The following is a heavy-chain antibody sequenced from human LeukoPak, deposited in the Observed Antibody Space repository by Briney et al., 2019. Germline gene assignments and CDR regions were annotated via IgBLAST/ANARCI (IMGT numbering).Heavy chain of an antibody. V-gene: IGHV5-51*01. J-gene: IGHJ6*03. Sequence: GEALKISCKGSGYSFTSYWSGWVRQMPGKGLEWMGINYPGDSDTRYSPSFQGQATISADKSISTAYLQWSSLKASDTAMYYCARIVMVRGVMTVYYYYYMDVWGKGTTVTVSS. CDR1: GYSFTSYW. CDR3: ARIVMVRGVMTVYYYYYMDV. D-gene: IGHD3-10*01. CDR2: NYPGDSDT.